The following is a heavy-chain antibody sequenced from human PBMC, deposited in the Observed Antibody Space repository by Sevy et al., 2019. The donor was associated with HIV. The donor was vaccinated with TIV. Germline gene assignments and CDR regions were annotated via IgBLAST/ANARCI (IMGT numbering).Heavy chain of an antibody. V-gene: IGHV5-51*01. CDR1: GYRFTSYW. J-gene: IGHJ3*02. Sequence: GESLKISCKGSGYRFTSYWIAWVRQMPGKGLEWMGIIYPSDSETTYSPSFQGQVTISVDKSISTAYLQWSSLKAADTAMYYGASPVSYVSGSYDAFDSWGQGTMVTVSS. CDR2: IYPSDSET. CDR3: ASPVSYVSGSYDAFDS. D-gene: IGHD3-10*01.